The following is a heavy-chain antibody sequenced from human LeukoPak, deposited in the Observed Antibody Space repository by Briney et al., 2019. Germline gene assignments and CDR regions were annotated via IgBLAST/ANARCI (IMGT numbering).Heavy chain of an antibody. CDR2: ISAYNGNT. CDR3: ARKYYDILTGYYTNFDY. D-gene: IGHD3-9*01. V-gene: IGHV1-18*01. CDR1: GYTFTSYG. Sequence: ASVTVSCTASGYTFTSYGISWVRQAPGQGGEGMGWISAYNGNTNYAQKLQGRVTMTTDTSTSTAYMELRSLRSDDTAVYYCARKYYDILTGYYTNFDYWGQGTLVTVSS. J-gene: IGHJ4*02.